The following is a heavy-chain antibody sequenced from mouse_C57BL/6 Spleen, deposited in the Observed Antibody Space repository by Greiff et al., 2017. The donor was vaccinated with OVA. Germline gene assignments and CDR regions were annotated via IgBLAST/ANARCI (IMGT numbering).Heavy chain of an antibody. CDR2: ISDGGSYT. J-gene: IGHJ2*01. D-gene: IGHD1-1*01. Sequence: EVTLVESGGGLVKPGGSLKLSCAASGFTFSSYAMSWVRQTPEKRLEWVATISDGGSYTYYPDNVKGRFTISRDNAKNNLYLQMSHLKSEDTAMYYCARESYGSSPFDYWGQGTTLTVSS. CDR1: GFTFSSYA. CDR3: ARESYGSSPFDY. V-gene: IGHV5-4*01.